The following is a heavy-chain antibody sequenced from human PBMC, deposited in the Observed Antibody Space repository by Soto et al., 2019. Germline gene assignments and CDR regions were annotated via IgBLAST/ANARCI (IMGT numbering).Heavy chain of an antibody. V-gene: IGHV3-23*01. Sequence: GGSLRLSCAASGFTFSSYAMSWVRQAPGKGLEWVSAISGSGGSTYYADSVKGRFTISRDNSKNTLYLQMNSLRAEDTAVYYCATGGIGAAAGTLYYYYGMDVWGQGTTVTVSS. CDR3: ATGGIGAAAGTLYYYYGMDV. J-gene: IGHJ6*02. D-gene: IGHD6-13*01. CDR1: GFTFSSYA. CDR2: ISGSGGST.